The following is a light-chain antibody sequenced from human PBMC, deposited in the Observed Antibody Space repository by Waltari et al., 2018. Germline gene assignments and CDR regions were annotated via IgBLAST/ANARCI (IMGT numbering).Light chain of an antibody. CDR1: QSVLFSSNHNNY. V-gene: IGKV4-1*01. CDR2: WAS. CDR3: QQYSSLPLT. J-gene: IGKJ4*01. Sequence: DIVMTQSPDSLAVSLGETATINYKSSQSVLFSSNHNNYLAWYQQKPGQAPKLLIYWASTRESGVPDRFSGSGSGTDFTLTISSLQAEDVAIYYCQQYSSLPLTFGGGTKVEIK.